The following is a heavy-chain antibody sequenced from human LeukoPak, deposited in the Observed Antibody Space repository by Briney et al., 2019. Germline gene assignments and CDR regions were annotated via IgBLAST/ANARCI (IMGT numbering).Heavy chain of an antibody. Sequence: GGSLRLSCAASGFTFSGYWIHWVRQAPGKGLVWVSRINRDGSGTNYADSVKGRFTISRDNAKHTLYLQMNSLKPEDTGVYYCATYNWNSEADYWGQGTLVTVSS. CDR2: INRDGSGT. J-gene: IGHJ4*02. CDR3: ATYNWNSEADY. D-gene: IGHD1-7*01. V-gene: IGHV3-74*01. CDR1: GFTFSGYW.